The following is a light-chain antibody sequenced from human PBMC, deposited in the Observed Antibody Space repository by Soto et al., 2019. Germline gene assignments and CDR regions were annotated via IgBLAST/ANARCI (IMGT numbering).Light chain of an antibody. CDR2: DAS. V-gene: IGKV1-33*01. CDR3: QQYYDLPPLT. CDR1: QDITTY. J-gene: IGKJ4*01. Sequence: DVQLTQSPSSLSASVGDRVTITCQASQDITTYLHWYQQKPGKAPKLLTSDASSLAPGVPSRFSGSGSRTDFSFTISSLQPEDSGIYYCQQYYDLPPLTFGGGSTVE.